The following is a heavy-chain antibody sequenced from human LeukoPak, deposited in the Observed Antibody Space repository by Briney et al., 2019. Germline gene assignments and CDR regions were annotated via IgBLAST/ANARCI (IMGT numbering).Heavy chain of an antibody. CDR2: IYYSGNT. CDR1: GGSINSYY. D-gene: IGHD6-13*01. J-gene: IGHJ4*02. V-gene: IGHV4-59*01. CDR3: ARAQQQLLPFDY. Sequence: SETLSLTCTVSGGSINSYYWTWIRQPPGQGLEWIRQPPGKGLEWIGYIYYSGNTNYNPSLKSRVTISIDTSKNQFSLKLSSVTAADTAVYYCARAQQQLLPFDYWGQGALVTVSS.